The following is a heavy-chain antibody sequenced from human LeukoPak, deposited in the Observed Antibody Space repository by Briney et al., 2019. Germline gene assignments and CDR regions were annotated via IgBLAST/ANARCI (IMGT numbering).Heavy chain of an antibody. CDR3: ARPGSSSPTGDY. D-gene: IGHD6-6*01. CDR1: GYTFTSYD. Sequence: ASVKVSCKASGYTFTSYDINWVRQATGQGLEWMGWMNPNSGNTGYAQKFQGRVTMTRNTSISTAYMELSSLRSEDTAVYYCARPGSSSPTGDYWGQGTLVTVSS. V-gene: IGHV1-8*01. CDR2: MNPNSGNT. J-gene: IGHJ4*02.